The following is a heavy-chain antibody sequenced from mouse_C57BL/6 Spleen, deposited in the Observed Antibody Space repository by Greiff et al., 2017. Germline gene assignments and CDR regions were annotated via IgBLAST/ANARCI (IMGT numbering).Heavy chain of an antibody. CDR2: ISDGGSYT. CDR1: GFTFSSYA. V-gene: IGHV5-4*01. Sequence: EVQVVESGGGLVKPGGSLKLSSAASGFTFSSYAMSWVRQTPEKRLEWVATISDGGSYTYYPDNVKGRFTISRDNAKNNLYLQMSHLKSEDTAMYYCARDYYDYGERFACWGQGTLVTVSA. CDR3: ARDYYDYGERFAC. J-gene: IGHJ3*01. D-gene: IGHD2-4*01.